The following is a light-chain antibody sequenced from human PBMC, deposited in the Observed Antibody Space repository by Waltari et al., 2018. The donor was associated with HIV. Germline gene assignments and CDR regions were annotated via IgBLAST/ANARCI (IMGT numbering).Light chain of an antibody. CDR1: QSVSSN. V-gene: IGKV3-15*01. Sequence: EIVMTQSPATLSVSPGERATLSCRASQSVSSNLAWYQQKLGQAPRLLIYGASTRATGVPARFSGSGSGTEFTLTISSLQSEDFAVYCCQQYNNWPRTFGQGTKVEIK. CDR3: QQYNNWPRT. J-gene: IGKJ1*01. CDR2: GAS.